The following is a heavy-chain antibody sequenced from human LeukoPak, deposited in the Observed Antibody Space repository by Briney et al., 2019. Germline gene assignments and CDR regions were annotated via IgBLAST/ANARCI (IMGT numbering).Heavy chain of an antibody. Sequence: PGGSLRLSCAASGFTFDEYAMHWVRQAPGKGLEWVSLISGDGGSTYYADSVKGRFTISRDNSKNSLYLQMNSLRTEDTALYYCAKDGYCSGGSCYLGAFDIWGQGTMVTVSS. D-gene: IGHD2-15*01. CDR1: GFTFDEYA. CDR3: AKDGYCSGGSCYLGAFDI. V-gene: IGHV3-43*02. CDR2: ISGDGGST. J-gene: IGHJ3*02.